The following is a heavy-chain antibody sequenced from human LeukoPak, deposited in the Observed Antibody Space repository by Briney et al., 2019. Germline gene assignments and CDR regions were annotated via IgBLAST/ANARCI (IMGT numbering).Heavy chain of an antibody. J-gene: IGHJ4*02. V-gene: IGHV3-30*03. D-gene: IGHD6-19*01. Sequence: PGGSLRLSCAASGFTFSSYWMNWVRQAPGKGLEWVAVISYDGSNKYYADSVKGRFTISRDNSKNTLYLQMNSLRAEDTAVYYCARDRLKWLVREYFDYWGQGTLVTVSS. CDR3: ARDRLKWLVREYFDY. CDR1: GFTFSSYW. CDR2: ISYDGSNK.